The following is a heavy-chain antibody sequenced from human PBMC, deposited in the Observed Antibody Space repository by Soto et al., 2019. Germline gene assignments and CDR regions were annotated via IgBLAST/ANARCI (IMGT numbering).Heavy chain of an antibody. V-gene: IGHV4-39*01. CDR2: IYYSGST. CDR3: ASLEGRATLSYYFDS. Sequence: ETLSLTCTVSGGSISTSSYYWGWIRQPPGKGLEWTGSIYYSGSTYYNPSLKSRVTISVDTSKNQFSLKLSSVTAADTAVYYCASLEGRATLSYYFDSWGPGALVTVSS. D-gene: IGHD1-1*01. CDR1: GGSISTSSYY. J-gene: IGHJ4*02.